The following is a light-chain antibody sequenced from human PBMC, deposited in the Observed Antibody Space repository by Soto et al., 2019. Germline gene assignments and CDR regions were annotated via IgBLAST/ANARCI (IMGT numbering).Light chain of an antibody. CDR1: QSVSSY. V-gene: IGKV3-11*01. J-gene: IGKJ2*01. CDR3: QQSFSTPYT. Sequence: EIVLTQSPATLSLSPGEGVTLSCRASQSVSSYLAWYQQKPGQAPRLLIYDAFNRATGIPDRFSGSGSGTDFTLTISSLEPEDFAVYYCQQSFSTPYTFGQGTELEI. CDR2: DAF.